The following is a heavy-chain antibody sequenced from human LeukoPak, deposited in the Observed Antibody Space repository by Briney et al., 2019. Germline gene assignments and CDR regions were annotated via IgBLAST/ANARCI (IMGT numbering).Heavy chain of an antibody. Sequence: GGSLRLSCAASGLTFSNAWMSWVRQAPGKGLEWVGRIKSKTDGGTTDYAAPVKGRFTISRDDSKNTLYLQMNSLKTEDTAVYYCTTARSSGLFDYWGQGTLVTVSS. D-gene: IGHD3-10*01. CDR2: IKSKTDGGTT. CDR1: GLTFSNAW. V-gene: IGHV3-15*01. CDR3: TTARSSGLFDY. J-gene: IGHJ4*02.